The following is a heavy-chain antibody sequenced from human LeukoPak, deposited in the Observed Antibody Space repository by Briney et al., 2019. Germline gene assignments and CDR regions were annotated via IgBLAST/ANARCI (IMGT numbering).Heavy chain of an antibody. CDR2: IIPIFGTA. D-gene: IGHD4-23*01. CDR1: GGTFSSYA. CDR3: ASGTMVVTWYYFDY. Sequence: SVKVSCKASGGTFSSYAISWARQAPGQGLEWMGRIIPIFGTANYAQKFQGRVTITTDESTSTAYMELSSLRSEDTAVYYCASGTMVVTWYYFDYWGQGTLVTVSS. V-gene: IGHV1-69*05. J-gene: IGHJ4*02.